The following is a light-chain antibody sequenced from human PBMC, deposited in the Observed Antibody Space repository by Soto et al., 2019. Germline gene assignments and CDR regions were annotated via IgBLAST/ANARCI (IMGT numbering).Light chain of an antibody. Sequence: EIVMTQSPATLSVSPGERATLSCRASQSVSSNLAWYQQKPGQAPRLLIYGASTRATGVPARFTGSGSGTDFTLTISRLEPEDFAVYYCQDRGNWPLFTFGGGTKVDIK. CDR3: QDRGNWPLFT. J-gene: IGKJ4*01. V-gene: IGKV3-15*01. CDR1: QSVSSN. CDR2: GAS.